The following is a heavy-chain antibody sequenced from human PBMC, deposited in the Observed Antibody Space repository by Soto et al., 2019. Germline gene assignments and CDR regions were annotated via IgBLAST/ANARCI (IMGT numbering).Heavy chain of an antibody. CDR1: GFSLSNARMG. D-gene: IGHD6-6*01. CDR3: ARIGRGIAARPLYYYYGMDV. J-gene: IGHJ6*02. V-gene: IGHV2-26*01. CDR2: IFSNDEK. Sequence: SGPTLVNPTETLTLTCTVSGFSLSNARMGVSWIRQPPGKALEWLAHIFSNDEKSYSTSLKSRLTISKDTSKSQVVLTMTNMDPVDTATYYCARIGRGIAARPLYYYYGMDVWGQGTTVTVSS.